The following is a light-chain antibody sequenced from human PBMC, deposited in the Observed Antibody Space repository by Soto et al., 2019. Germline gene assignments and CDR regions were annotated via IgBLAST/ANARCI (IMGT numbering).Light chain of an antibody. CDR3: CSYAGSSRLYV. Sequence: QSVLTQPASVSGSPGQSITISCIGTSSDVGSYDLVSWYQQHPGKAPRLMIYEDIKRPSGVSNRFSGSKSGNTASLTISGLQADDEATYYRCSYAGSSRLYVFGTGTKVTVL. J-gene: IGLJ1*01. V-gene: IGLV2-23*01. CDR2: EDI. CDR1: SSDVGSYDL.